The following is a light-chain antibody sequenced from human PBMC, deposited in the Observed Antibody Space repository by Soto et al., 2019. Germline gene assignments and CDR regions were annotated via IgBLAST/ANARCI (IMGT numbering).Light chain of an antibody. CDR1: QSVSSN. J-gene: IGKJ3*01. Sequence: EIVMTQSPATLSVSPGERATLSFRASQSVSSNLAWYQQKPGQAPRLLIYGASTRATGIPARCSGSGSETEFTLTTSSRHSEDFAVYYCQQYNNWPFTFGHGTKVDIK. CDR2: GAS. V-gene: IGKV3-15*01. CDR3: QQYNNWPFT.